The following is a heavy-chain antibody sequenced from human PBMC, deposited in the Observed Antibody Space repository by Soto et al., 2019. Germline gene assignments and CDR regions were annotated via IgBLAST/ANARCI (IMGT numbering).Heavy chain of an antibody. D-gene: IGHD5-12*01. V-gene: IGHV5-10-1*01. CDR3: AKGCYDPAQAFDY. J-gene: IGHJ4*02. Sequence: GESLKISCKGSGYSFTSYWISWVRQMPGKGLEWMGRIDPSDSYTNYSPSFQGHVTISADKSISTAYLQWSSLKASDTAMYYFAKGCYDPAQAFDYWGQGTLVTVSS. CDR2: IDPSDSYT. CDR1: GYSFTSYW.